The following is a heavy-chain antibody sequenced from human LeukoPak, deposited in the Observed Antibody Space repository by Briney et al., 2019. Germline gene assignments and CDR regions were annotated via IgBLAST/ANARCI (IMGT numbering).Heavy chain of an antibody. CDR2: IYTSGST. CDR1: GNSFGDYY. V-gene: IGHV4-4*07. D-gene: IGHD6-13*01. J-gene: IGHJ5*02. CDR3: TRAGLGIATKFDP. Sequence: SETLSLTCTVSGNSFGDYYWSWIRQPAGKGLEWIGRIYTSGSTTYNPSLKSRVTMSVDTSKSQFSLNLMSVTAADTAVYYCTRAGLGIATKFDPWGQGTLVTVSS.